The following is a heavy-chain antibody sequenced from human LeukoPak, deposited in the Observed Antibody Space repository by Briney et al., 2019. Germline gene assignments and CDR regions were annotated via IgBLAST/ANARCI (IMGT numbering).Heavy chain of an antibody. CDR2: FSGSGGST. J-gene: IGHJ4*02. V-gene: IGHV3-23*01. D-gene: IGHD6-13*01. CDR1: GFTFSSYA. Sequence: GGSLRLSCAASGFTFSSYAMSWVRQAPGKGLEWVSTFSGSGGSTYYADSVKGRFTISRDNSKNTLYLQMNSLRAEDTAVYYCAQEYSSSWYGDYWGQGTLVTVSS. CDR3: AQEYSSSWYGDY.